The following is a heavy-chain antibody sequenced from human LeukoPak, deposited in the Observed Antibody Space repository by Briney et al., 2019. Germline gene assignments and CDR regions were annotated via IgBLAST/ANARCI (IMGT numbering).Heavy chain of an antibody. J-gene: IGHJ4*02. Sequence: ASVKVSCKASVYTFTSYGISWVRQAPGQGLEWMGWISAYNVKTNYAQKLQGRVTMTTDTSTSTAYVELRSLRSDDTPVYYCARVRTYSSDYWGQGTLVTVSS. D-gene: IGHD6-13*01. CDR2: ISAYNVKT. V-gene: IGHV1-18*04. CDR3: ARVRTYSSDY. CDR1: VYTFTSYG.